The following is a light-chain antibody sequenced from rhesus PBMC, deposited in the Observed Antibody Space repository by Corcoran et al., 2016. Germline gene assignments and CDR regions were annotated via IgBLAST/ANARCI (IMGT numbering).Light chain of an antibody. CDR3: QQYSNWPLT. Sequence: EIVMTQSPATLSLSPGQRVTLSCRASQSVSSNLAWYRQKPGQAPRLLIYGASSRAPGIPDRVSGSGAGTNFTLTITYLEPEDFAVYYCQQYSNWPLTFGGGTKVEIK. CDR1: QSVSSN. J-gene: IGKJ4*01. CDR2: GAS. V-gene: IGKV3-42*03.